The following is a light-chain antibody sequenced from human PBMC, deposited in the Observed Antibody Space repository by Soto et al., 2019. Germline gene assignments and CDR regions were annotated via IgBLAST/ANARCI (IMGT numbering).Light chain of an antibody. Sequence: QSALTQPASVSGSPGQSIAISCTGTSGDVGGYNYVSWYQQHPGKAPKLMLYDVSNRPSGVSDRFSGSKSGNTASLTISGLQAEDEADYYCSSYTSSSTYVFGTGTKLTVL. CDR3: SSYTSSSTYV. CDR1: SGDVGGYNY. CDR2: DVS. J-gene: IGLJ1*01. V-gene: IGLV2-14*01.